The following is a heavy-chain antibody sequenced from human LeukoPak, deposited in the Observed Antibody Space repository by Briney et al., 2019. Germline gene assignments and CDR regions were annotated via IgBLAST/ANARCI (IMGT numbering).Heavy chain of an antibody. D-gene: IGHD6-13*01. CDR2: INPNSGGT. Sequence: ASVKVSCKASGYTFTGYYMHWVRQAPGQGLEWMGWINPNSGGTNYAQKFQGRVTMTRDTSISTAYMELSRLRSDDTAVYYCARKYSSSWPSNYYYGMDVWGQGTTVTVSS. CDR3: ARKYSSSWPSNYYYGMDV. CDR1: GYTFTGYY. J-gene: IGHJ6*02. V-gene: IGHV1-2*02.